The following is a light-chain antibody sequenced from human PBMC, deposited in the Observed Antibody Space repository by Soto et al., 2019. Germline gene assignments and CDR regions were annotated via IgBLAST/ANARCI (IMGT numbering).Light chain of an antibody. Sequence: EIVLTQSPGTLSLSPGERATLSCRASQSVSSSYLAWYQQKPGQAPRLLIYGASSRATGIPDRFSGSGSGTDLTFTISRLEPEDFAVYYCQQYGSLRTFGQGTKVEIK. V-gene: IGKV3-20*01. J-gene: IGKJ1*01. CDR2: GAS. CDR1: QSVSSSY. CDR3: QQYGSLRT.